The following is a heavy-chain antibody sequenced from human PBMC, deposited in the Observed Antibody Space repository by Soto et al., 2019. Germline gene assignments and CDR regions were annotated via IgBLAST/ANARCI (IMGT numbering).Heavy chain of an antibody. Sequence: EVQLVESGGGLVQPGGSLRLSCAASGFTFSTSWMHWVRQAPGKGLVWVSRIESDGRGTTYADSVKGRFTISRDNAKNTLYLQMNSPRAEDTAVYYCARDSMRGRFDPWGQGTLVTVSS. CDR1: GFTFSTSW. J-gene: IGHJ5*02. D-gene: IGHD2-8*01. CDR2: IESDGRGT. CDR3: ARDSMRGRFDP. V-gene: IGHV3-74*01.